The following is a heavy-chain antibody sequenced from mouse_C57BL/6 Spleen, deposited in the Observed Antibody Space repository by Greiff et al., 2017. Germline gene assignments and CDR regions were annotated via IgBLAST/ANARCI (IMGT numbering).Heavy chain of an antibody. V-gene: IGHV8-12*01. J-gene: IGHJ2*01. D-gene: IGHD1-1*01. Sequence: QVTLKVSGPGILQSSQPLSLTCSFSGFSLSTSGMGVSWIRQPSGKGLEWLAHIYWDDDKRYNPSLKSRLTISKDTSRNQVFLKITSVDTADTATYYCARRRYYGSSYEYFDYWGQGTTLTVSS. CDR2: IYWDDDK. CDR1: GFSLSTSGMG. CDR3: ARRRYYGSSYEYFDY.